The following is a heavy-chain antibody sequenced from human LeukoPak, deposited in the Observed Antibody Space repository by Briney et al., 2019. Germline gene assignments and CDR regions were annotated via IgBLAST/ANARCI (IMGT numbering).Heavy chain of an antibody. D-gene: IGHD6-13*01. V-gene: IGHV4-34*01. J-gene: IGHJ5*02. Sequence: PSETLSLTCAVYGGSFSGYYWSWIRQPPGKGLKWIGEINHSGSTNYNPSPKSRVTISVDTSKNQFSLKLSSVTAADTAVYYCARGFRAGIISTPLGWFDPWGQGTLVTVSS. CDR3: ARGFRAGIISTPLGWFDP. CDR1: GGSFSGYY. CDR2: INHSGST.